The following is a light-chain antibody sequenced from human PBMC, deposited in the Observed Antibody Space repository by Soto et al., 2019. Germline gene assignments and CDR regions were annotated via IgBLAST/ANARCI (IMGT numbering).Light chain of an antibody. V-gene: IGLV2-14*03. CDR1: TSDVGDNNY. CDR2: DVT. CDR3: TSYTTDVVL. J-gene: IGLJ3*02. Sequence: QSALTQSASVSGSPGQSITVSCTGTTSDVGDNNYVSWYQQHPGTAPKLMIFDVTHRPSGVSNRFSGSKSGNTASLTISGLRTEDAADYYCTSYTTDVVLFGGGTKLTVL.